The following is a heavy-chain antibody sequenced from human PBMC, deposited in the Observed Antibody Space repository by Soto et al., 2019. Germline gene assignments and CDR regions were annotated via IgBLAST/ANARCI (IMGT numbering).Heavy chain of an antibody. CDR2: IDSSGEK. J-gene: IGHJ5*02. CDR3: ARRHLAVAVSPWFDP. CDR1: GLSITDSEMG. Sequence: QVTLKESGPVLVNPTETLTLRCTVSGLSITDSEMGVSWIRQPPGQPLEWLAHIDSSGEKSYRTFLKSRLAIFKETSKSQIVLNMKNMDPADTATYYCARRHLAVAVSPWFDPWGQGIPVTVSS. V-gene: IGHV2-26*01.